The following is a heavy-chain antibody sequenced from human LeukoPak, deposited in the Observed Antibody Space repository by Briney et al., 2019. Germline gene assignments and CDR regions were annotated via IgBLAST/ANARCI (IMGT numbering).Heavy chain of an antibody. V-gene: IGHV3-11*01. Sequence: GGSLRLSCAASGFTFSDYYMSWIRQAPGKGLEWLSYISSSGTTIYYTDSVKGRFTISRDNAKNSLYLQMNSLRAEDTAVYYCARGIRQYAKSYFDYWGQGSLVTASS. D-gene: IGHD4-11*01. CDR1: GFTFSDYY. J-gene: IGHJ4*02. CDR3: ARGIRQYAKSYFDY. CDR2: ISSSGTTI.